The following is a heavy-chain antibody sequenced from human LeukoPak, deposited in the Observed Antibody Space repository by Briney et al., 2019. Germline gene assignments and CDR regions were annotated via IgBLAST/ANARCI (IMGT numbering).Heavy chain of an antibody. Sequence: ASVKVSCKASEYTFSVYHIHWVRLAPGQGLEWMAWINPNSGGTNYAQKFQGRVTMTRDTSISTAYMELSRLRSDDTAVYYCARDLHYDSSGYYNAYWGQGTLVTVSS. CDR1: EYTFSVYH. CDR2: INPNSGGT. CDR3: ARDLHYDSSGYYNAY. D-gene: IGHD3-22*01. J-gene: IGHJ4*02. V-gene: IGHV1-2*02.